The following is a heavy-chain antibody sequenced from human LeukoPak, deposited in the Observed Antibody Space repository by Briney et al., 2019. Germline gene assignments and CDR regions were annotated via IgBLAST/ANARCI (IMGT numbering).Heavy chain of an antibody. V-gene: IGHV4-39*01. CDR2: IYYSGST. J-gene: IGHJ4*02. CDR3: AGSSMATIHLVGDY. D-gene: IGHD5-24*01. Sequence: PSETLSLTCTVSGGSISSSSYYWGWIRQPPGKGLEWIGSIYYSGSTYYNPSLKSRVTISVDMSKNQFSLKLSSVTAADTAVYYCAGSSMATIHLVGDYWGQGTLVAVSS. CDR1: GGSISSSSYY.